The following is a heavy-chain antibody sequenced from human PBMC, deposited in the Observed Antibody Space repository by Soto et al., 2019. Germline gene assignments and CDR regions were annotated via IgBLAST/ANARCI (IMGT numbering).Heavy chain of an antibody. Sequence: ASVKVSCKASGYTFTSYGISWVRQAPGQGLEWMGWISAYNGNTNYAQKLQGRVTMTTDTSTSTAYMELRSLRSDDTAVYYCARDRPYSSDWYRYYYYYYGMDVWGQGTTVTVSS. V-gene: IGHV1-18*01. J-gene: IGHJ6*02. D-gene: IGHD6-19*01. CDR2: ISAYNGNT. CDR1: GYTFTSYG. CDR3: ARDRPYSSDWYRYYYYYYGMDV.